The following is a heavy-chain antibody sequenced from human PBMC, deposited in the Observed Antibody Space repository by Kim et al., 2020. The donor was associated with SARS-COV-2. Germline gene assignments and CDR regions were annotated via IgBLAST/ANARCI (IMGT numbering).Heavy chain of an antibody. Sequence: DYAGSLKRRMTINADTSKNQFSLQLNSVSPEDTAVYYCARDTPGQKAYDIWGQGTMVTVSS. J-gene: IGHJ3*02. CDR3: ARDTPGQKAYDI. V-gene: IGHV6-1*01.